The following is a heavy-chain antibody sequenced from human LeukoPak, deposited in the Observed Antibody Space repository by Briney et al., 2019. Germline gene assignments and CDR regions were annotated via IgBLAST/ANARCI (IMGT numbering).Heavy chain of an antibody. CDR3: ARIAAAGSYNWFDP. Sequence: GGSLRLSCAASGFTFSSYAMSWVRQAPGKGLEWVAAISGSGGSTYYADSVKGRFTISRDNSKNTLYLQMNSLRAEDTAVYYCARIAAAGSYNWFDPWGQGTLVTVSS. V-gene: IGHV3-23*01. J-gene: IGHJ5*02. CDR1: GFTFSSYA. D-gene: IGHD6-13*01. CDR2: ISGSGGST.